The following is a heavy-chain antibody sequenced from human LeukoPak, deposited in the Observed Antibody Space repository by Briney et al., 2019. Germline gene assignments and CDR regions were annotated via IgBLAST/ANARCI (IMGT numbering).Heavy chain of an antibody. CDR1: GFTFSSYS. CDR2: ISSSSSTI. CDR3: ARIAYYYGSDV. Sequence: GGSLRLSCAASGFTFSSYSMNWVRQAPGKGLEWVSYISSSSSTIYYADSVKGRFTISRDNSKNTLYLQMNSLRAEDTAVYYCARIAYYYGSDVWGKGTTVTVSS. V-gene: IGHV3-48*01. J-gene: IGHJ6*04. D-gene: IGHD3-10*01.